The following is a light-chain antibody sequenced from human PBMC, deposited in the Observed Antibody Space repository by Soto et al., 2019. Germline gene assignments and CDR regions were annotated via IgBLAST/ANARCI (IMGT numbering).Light chain of an antibody. Sequence: QSVLTQPPSVSGAPGQRVTISCTGSSSNIGAGYDLHWYQQLPGPAPKLLIYGNNNRPSGVPDRFSGSKSGTSASLAITGLQAEDEADYYCQSYDSSLSGWVFGGGTKLTVL. CDR2: GNN. CDR3: QSYDSSLSGWV. J-gene: IGLJ3*02. V-gene: IGLV1-40*01. CDR1: SSNIGAGYD.